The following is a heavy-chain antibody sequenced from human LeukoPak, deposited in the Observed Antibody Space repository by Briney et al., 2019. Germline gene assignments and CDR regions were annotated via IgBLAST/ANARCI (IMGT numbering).Heavy chain of an antibody. D-gene: IGHD2-2*01. CDR1: GFTFDNHG. J-gene: IGHJ4*02. Sequence: PGGSLRLSCAASGFTFDNHGMSWVRQAPGKGLEWVSGINWNGGSTGYADSVKGRFTISRDNAKNSLYLQMNSLRAEDTALYYCARSIVVPAAINSYYFDYWAREPWSPSPQ. CDR3: ARSIVVPAAINSYYFDY. V-gene: IGHV3-20*04. CDR2: INWNGGST.